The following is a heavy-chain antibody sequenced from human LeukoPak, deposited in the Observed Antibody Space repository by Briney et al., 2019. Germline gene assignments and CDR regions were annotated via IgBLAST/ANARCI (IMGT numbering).Heavy chain of an antibody. CDR3: ARGYGSGSYFHY. CDR1: GGSFSGYY. V-gene: IGHV4-34*01. J-gene: IGHJ4*02. D-gene: IGHD3-10*01. CDR2: INHGGST. Sequence: SETLSLTCAVYGGSFSGYYWSWIRQPPGKGLEWIGGINHGGSTNYNPSLKSRVSISIDTAKNQFSLKLSSVTAADTAVYYCARGYGSGSYFHYWGQGTLVTVSS.